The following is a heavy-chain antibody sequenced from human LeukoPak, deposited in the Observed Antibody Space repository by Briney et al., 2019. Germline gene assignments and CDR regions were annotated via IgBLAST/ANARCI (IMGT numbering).Heavy chain of an antibody. Sequence: GGSLRLSCAASGFTFDDYDIHWVRQAPGKGLEWVSLISGDGGSTYYADSVKGRFTISRDNSKNSLYLQMNSLRTEDTALYYCAKDAPTRAYYDFWSGYSPHYYYYGMDVWGQGTTVTVSS. V-gene: IGHV3-43*02. CDR3: AKDAPTRAYYDFWSGYSPHYYYYGMDV. CDR2: ISGDGGST. J-gene: IGHJ6*02. D-gene: IGHD3-3*01. CDR1: GFTFDDYD.